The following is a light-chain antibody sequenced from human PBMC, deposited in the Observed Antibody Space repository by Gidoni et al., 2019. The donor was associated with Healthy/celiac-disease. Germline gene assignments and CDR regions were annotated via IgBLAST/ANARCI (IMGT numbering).Light chain of an antibody. CDR1: NIGSKS. V-gene: IGLV3-21*03. J-gene: IGLJ1*01. CDR3: QVWDSSSDHYV. Sequence: SYVLTQPPSVSVAPGKTARITCGGNNIGSKSVHWYQQKPGQVPVLVVYEDSDRPSGIPERFSGSNSGNTATLTISRVEAGDEADYYCQVWDSSSDHYVFGTGTKVTVL. CDR2: EDS.